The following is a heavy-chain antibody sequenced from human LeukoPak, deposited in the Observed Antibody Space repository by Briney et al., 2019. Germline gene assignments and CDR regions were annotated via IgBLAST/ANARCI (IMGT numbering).Heavy chain of an antibody. J-gene: IGHJ5*02. CDR3: ARTRTDFWSGYYSS. Sequence: ASVKVSCKASGGTFSSYAISWVRQAPGQGLEWMGWISAYNGNTNYAQKLQGRVTMTTDTSTSTAYMELRSLRSDDTVVYYCARTRTDFWSGYYSSWGQGTLVTVSS. CDR1: GGTFSSYA. CDR2: ISAYNGNT. D-gene: IGHD3-3*01. V-gene: IGHV1-18*01.